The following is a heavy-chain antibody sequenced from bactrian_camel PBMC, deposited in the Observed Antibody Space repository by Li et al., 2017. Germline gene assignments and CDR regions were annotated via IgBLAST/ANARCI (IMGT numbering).Heavy chain of an antibody. CDR2: IHDSSNSETT. D-gene: IGHD2*01. CDR1: GFTFSNYA. CDR3: ANTIHTPDGGF. V-gene: IGHV3S11*01. Sequence: VQLVESGGGLVQPGGSLRLSCKVSGFTFSNYAMSWVRQAPGKGLEWVSSIHDSSNSETTYSADSVKGRFTISRDNAKRTLYLQMNSLKTEDMAMYYCANTIHTPDGGFWGQGTQVTVS. J-gene: IGHJ6*01.